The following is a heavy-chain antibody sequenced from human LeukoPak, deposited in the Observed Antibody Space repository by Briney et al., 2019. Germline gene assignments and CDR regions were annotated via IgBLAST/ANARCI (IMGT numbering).Heavy chain of an antibody. CDR1: GGSISSYY. D-gene: IGHD1-14*01. CDR2: IYTSGST. CDR3: ATLVDHSPIGCYYMDV. J-gene: IGHJ6*03. Sequence: SETLSLTCTVSGGSISSYYWSWIRQPPGKGLEWIGYIYTSGSTNYNPSLKSRVTISVDTSKNQFSLKLSSVTAADTAVYYCATLVDHSPIGCYYMDVWGKGTTVTVSS. V-gene: IGHV4-4*09.